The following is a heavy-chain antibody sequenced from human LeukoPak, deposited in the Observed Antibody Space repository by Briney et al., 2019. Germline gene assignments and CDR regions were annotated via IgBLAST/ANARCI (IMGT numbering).Heavy chain of an antibody. CDR3: ARDRLGATHFDY. Sequence: GRSLRLSCAASGFTFSSYGMHWVRQAPGKGLEWVAVIWYDGSNKYYAESVKGRFTISRDNSKNTMYLQMESLRAEDTAVYYCARDRLGATHFDYWGQGTLVTVSS. V-gene: IGHV3-33*01. J-gene: IGHJ4*02. D-gene: IGHD7-27*01. CDR2: IWYDGSNK. CDR1: GFTFSSYG.